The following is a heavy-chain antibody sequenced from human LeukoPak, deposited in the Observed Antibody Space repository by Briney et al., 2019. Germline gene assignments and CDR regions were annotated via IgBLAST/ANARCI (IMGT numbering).Heavy chain of an antibody. CDR1: GYSISSISSTYY. J-gene: IGHJ4*02. Sequence: SETLSLTCTVSGYSISSISSTYYWGWVRQSPGKGLEWIGSIYQSGSTYYNPSLQSRVTISIDTSKNQFSLKLSSVTAADTAVYYCARLRVQNYGGNWGFDYWGQGTLVTVSS. V-gene: IGHV4-38-2*02. D-gene: IGHD4-23*01. CDR2: IYQSGST. CDR3: ARLRVQNYGGNWGFDY.